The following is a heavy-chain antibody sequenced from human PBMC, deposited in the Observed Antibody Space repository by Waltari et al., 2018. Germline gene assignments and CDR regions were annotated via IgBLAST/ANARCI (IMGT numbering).Heavy chain of an antibody. CDR2: VATEDGET. Sequence: EVQRVQSGAEVKKPGATVKISCKASGYSFTDYYIHWVQQAPGKGLEWMGRVATEDGETIYAEKFQCRVTITADTSTDTAYMELSSLRSEDTAVYYCATAYYCSGGSCSDYWGQGTLVTVSS. D-gene: IGHD2-15*01. V-gene: IGHV1-69-2*01. CDR3: ATAYYCSGGSCSDY. J-gene: IGHJ4*02. CDR1: GYSFTDYY.